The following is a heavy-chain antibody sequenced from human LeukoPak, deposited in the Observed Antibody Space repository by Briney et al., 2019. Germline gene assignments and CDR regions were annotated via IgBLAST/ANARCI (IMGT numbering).Heavy chain of an antibody. CDR2: IKQDGSEE. J-gene: IGHJ6*02. Sequence: GGSLRLSCAASGFIFSSYWMSWVRQAPEKGLEWVANIKQDGSEEVYVDSVKGRFTISRDNAKNSLFLQMNTLRAEDTAVYYCARDPYSSTWSYGMDVWGQGTTVTVSS. CDR1: GFIFSSYW. V-gene: IGHV3-7*05. CDR3: ARDPYSSTWSYGMDV. D-gene: IGHD6-6*01.